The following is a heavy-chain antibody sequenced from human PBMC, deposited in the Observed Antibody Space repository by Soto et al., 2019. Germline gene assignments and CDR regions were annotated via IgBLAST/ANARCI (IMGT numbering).Heavy chain of an antibody. Sequence: ASVKVSCKVSGYTLTELSMHWVRQAPGKGLEWMGGFDPEDGETIYAQKFQGRVTMTEDTSTDTAYMELSSLRSEDTAVYYCATETYYYGSGRPSQPLDVWGQGTTVTVSS. CDR2: FDPEDGET. D-gene: IGHD3-10*01. CDR3: ATETYYYGSGRPSQPLDV. CDR1: GYTLTELS. J-gene: IGHJ6*02. V-gene: IGHV1-24*01.